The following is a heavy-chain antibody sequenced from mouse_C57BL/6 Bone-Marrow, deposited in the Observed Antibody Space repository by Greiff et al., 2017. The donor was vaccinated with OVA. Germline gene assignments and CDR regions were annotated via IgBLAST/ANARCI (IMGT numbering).Heavy chain of an antibody. CDR1: GYTFTSYW. D-gene: IGHD2-2*01. CDR3: ARRGYDGGFDY. CDR2: IHPNSGST. V-gene: IGHV1-64*01. J-gene: IGHJ2*01. Sequence: QVQLQQPGAELVKPGASVKLSCKASGYTFTSYWMHWVKQRPGQGLEWIGMIHPNSGSTNYNEKFKSKATLTVDKSSSTAYMQLSSLTSEDSAVYYCARRGYDGGFDYWGQGTTLTVSS.